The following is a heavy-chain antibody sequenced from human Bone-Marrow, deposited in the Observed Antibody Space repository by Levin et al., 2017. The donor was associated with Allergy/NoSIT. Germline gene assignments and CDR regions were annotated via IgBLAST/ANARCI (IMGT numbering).Heavy chain of an antibody. D-gene: IGHD6-19*01. Sequence: QSGGSLRLSCAASGFTFSNYVMTWVRQAPGKGLEWVSAISSSDTHYADSVKGRFTISRDNSKNTLFLQMNSLRAEDTAVYYCARGDRSSGWDYWGQGTLVTVSS. CDR3: ARGDRSSGWDY. J-gene: IGHJ4*02. V-gene: IGHV3-23*01. CDR2: ISSSDT. CDR1: GFTFSNYV.